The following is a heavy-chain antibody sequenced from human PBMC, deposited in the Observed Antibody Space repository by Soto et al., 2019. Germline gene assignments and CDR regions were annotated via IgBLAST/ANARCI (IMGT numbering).Heavy chain of an antibody. CDR1: GFTFRNYP. J-gene: IGHJ4*02. CDR3: AREEYSAHFFDY. D-gene: IGHD5-18*01. V-gene: IGHV3-30-3*01. CDR2: MSYDGSRE. Sequence: PGGSLRLSCAASGFTFRNYPIHWVRQAPGKGLEWVAVMSYDGSREYYADSVKGRFTISRDNSKNTLYLQMNSLRVEDTAVYYCAREEYSAHFFDYWGQGTLVTVSS.